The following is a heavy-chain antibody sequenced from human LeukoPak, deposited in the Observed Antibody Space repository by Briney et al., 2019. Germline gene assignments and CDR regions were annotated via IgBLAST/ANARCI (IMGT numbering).Heavy chain of an antibody. CDR1: GYSFTRYA. V-gene: IGHV1-69*06. Sequence: SVKVSCKGSGYSFTRYAMNWVRQAPGQGLEWMGGIIPVFDRPTYAQKFEGRVTITADKSTNTTYMEISSLTSDDTAVYYCARDAQWELRAFDVWGQGTVVIVSS. CDR2: IIPVFDRP. CDR3: ARDAQWELRAFDV. J-gene: IGHJ3*01. D-gene: IGHD1-26*01.